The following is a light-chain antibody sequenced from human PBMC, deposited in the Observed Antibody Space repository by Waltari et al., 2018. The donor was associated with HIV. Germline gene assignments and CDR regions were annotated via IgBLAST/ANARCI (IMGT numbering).Light chain of an antibody. J-gene: IGLJ1*01. Sequence: QSVLTQSPSASGTPGPRVTISCSGSSSNIGSNSVNWYQHLPETAPKLLIFRNNQRASGVPDRFSGSKSGTSASLDISGLQSEDEADYYCAAWDDTLNAYVFGTGTTVTVL. V-gene: IGLV1-44*01. CDR2: RNN. CDR1: SSNIGSNS. CDR3: AAWDDTLNAYV.